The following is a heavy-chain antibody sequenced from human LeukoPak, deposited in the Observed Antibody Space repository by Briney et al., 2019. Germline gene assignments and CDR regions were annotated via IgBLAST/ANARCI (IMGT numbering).Heavy chain of an antibody. Sequence: PGGSLRLSCAASGFTFSGSAMHWVRQASGKGLEWVGRIRSKANSYATAYAASVKGRFTISRDDSKNTAYLQMNSLKTGDTAVYYCTTYSPGDAFDIWGQGTMVTVSS. CDR3: TTYSPGDAFDI. J-gene: IGHJ3*02. CDR1: GFTFSGSA. D-gene: IGHD1-14*01. CDR2: IRSKANSYAT. V-gene: IGHV3-73*01.